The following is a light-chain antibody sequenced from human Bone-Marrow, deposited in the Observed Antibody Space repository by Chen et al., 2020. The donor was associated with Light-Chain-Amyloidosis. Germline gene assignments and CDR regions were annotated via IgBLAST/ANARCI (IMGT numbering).Light chain of an antibody. V-gene: IGKV3-15*01. CDR2: GAS. CDR3: QQYNNWPPLT. CDR1: QSFSSN. Sequence: EIVMTQSPATLSVSPGERATLSCRASQSFSSNLAWYQQKPGQATRLLIYGASTRATGIPARFSGSVSGTAFTLTISSLQSEDFAVYYCQQYNNWPPLTFGGGTKVEIK. J-gene: IGKJ4*01.